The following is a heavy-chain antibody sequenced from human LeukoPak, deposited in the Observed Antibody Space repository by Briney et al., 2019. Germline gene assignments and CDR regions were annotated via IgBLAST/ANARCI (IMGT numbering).Heavy chain of an antibody. CDR2: ISGSGGST. D-gene: IGHD2-15*01. CDR1: GFTFSSYA. CDR3: AKERNWSEVAATLNWFDP. V-gene: IGHV3-23*01. J-gene: IGHJ5*02. Sequence: GGSLRLSCIASGFTFSSYAMSWVRQAPGKGLEWVSAISGSGGSTYYADSVKGRFTISRDNSKNTLYLQMNSLRAEDTAVYYCAKERNWSEVAATLNWFDPWGQGTLVTVSS.